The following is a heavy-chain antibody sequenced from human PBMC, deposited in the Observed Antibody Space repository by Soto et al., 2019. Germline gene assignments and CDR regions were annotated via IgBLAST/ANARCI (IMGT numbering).Heavy chain of an antibody. D-gene: IGHD2-15*01. J-gene: IGHJ4*02. CDR1: GFTFRSYS. CDR3: ARDRAEYCGGVSCNEFDS. Sequence: EVQLVESGGGLVQPGGSLRLSCTASGFTFRSYSMNWVRQAPGKGLEWVSYISSSSSNIYYADSVKGRFAISRDNAKNSLYLQMNSLRVEDTAVYYCARDRAEYCGGVSCNEFDSWGQGTLVTVSS. CDR2: ISSSSSNI. V-gene: IGHV3-48*01.